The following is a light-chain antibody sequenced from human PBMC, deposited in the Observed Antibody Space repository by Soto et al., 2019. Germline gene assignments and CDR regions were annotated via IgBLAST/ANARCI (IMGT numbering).Light chain of an antibody. Sequence: QSALSQPRSVSGSPGQAVTISCTGTSSYIGGDDYASWNQEAACKARILMIYGVCGRPAWVPDRFSGSRYGNAASLTISGLQAEDEADYYCCSLAGSYTCGIGAGTWVGVL. CDR3: CSLAGSYTCG. CDR2: GVC. CDR1: SSYIGGDDY. V-gene: IGLV2-11*01. J-gene: IGLJ1*01.